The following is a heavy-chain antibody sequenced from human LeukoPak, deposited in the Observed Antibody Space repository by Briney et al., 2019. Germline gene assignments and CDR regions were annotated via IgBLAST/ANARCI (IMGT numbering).Heavy chain of an antibody. CDR1: GFTFSSYG. CDR2: IPYDGSNI. D-gene: IGHD1-26*01. V-gene: IGHV3-30*18. J-gene: IGHJ4*02. Sequence: GGSLRLSCAASGFTFSSYGMHWVRQAPGPGLEWVAVIPYDGSNIYYADSVKGRFTISRDNSKNTLYLQMNSLRAEDTAVYYCAKGPIVGARFDYWGQGTLVTVSS. CDR3: AKGPIVGARFDY.